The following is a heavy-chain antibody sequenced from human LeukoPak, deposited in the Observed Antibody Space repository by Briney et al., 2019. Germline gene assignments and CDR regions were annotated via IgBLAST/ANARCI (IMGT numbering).Heavy chain of an antibody. V-gene: IGHV3-48*03. CDR2: ITISGHTK. J-gene: IGHJ5*02. CDR1: GFDLSTYE. CDR3: ARGDPHADL. Sequence: GGSLRLSCAASGFDLSTYEMYWVRQAPGKWLEWIAHITISGHTKNYADSGKGRFTISRNNARTSLSLHMNSLRVEDTGLYYCARGDPHADLWGQGTLVAVSS.